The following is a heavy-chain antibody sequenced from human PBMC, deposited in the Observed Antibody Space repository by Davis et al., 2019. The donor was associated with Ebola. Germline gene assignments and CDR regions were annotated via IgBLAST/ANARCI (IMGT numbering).Heavy chain of an antibody. Sequence: GGSLRLSCAASGFTFSGYAMGWVRQAPGKGLEWVSGISAFGGSTDYADSVKGRFTISRDNSKSTPYLQMNTLGAEDTAVYFCATASVLGFGASAFDIWGQGTMVTVSS. CDR2: ISAFGGST. CDR1: GFTFSGYA. CDR3: ATASVLGFGASAFDI. D-gene: IGHD3-16*01. V-gene: IGHV3-23*01. J-gene: IGHJ3*02.